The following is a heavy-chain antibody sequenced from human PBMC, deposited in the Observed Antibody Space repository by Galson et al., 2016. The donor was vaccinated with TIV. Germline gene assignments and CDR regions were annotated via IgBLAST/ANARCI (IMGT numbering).Heavy chain of an antibody. J-gene: IGHJ4*02. D-gene: IGHD4-17*01. Sequence: SLRLSCAASGFTFSSFAMTWVRQAPGKGLEWVSRISAGGGRTDYADSVKGRFTISRDNPKNTLYLQMSSLRADDPAVYFCAKMDISGFDYVRRFDFWGQGTLAAVSS. CDR3: AKMDISGFDYVRRFDF. CDR2: ISAGGGRT. V-gene: IGHV3-23*01. CDR1: GFTFSSFA.